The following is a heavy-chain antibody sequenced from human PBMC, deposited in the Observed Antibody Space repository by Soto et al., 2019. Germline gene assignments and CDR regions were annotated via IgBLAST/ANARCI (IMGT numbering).Heavy chain of an antibody. Sequence: QVQLVQSGAEVKKPGSSVKVSCKASGGTFSSYAISWVRQAPGQGLEWMGGIIPIFGTANYAQKFQGRVTSTADESTSRAYMELSSLRSEDTAVYYCARDLDYGGNSDWFDPWGQGTLVTVSS. J-gene: IGHJ5*02. CDR1: GGTFSSYA. D-gene: IGHD4-17*01. CDR3: ARDLDYGGNSDWFDP. V-gene: IGHV1-69*12. CDR2: IIPIFGTA.